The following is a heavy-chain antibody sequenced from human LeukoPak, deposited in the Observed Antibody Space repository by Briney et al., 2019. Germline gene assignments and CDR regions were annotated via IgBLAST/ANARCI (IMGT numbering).Heavy chain of an antibody. J-gene: IGHJ6*03. CDR3: ARLGYCSGGSCYYYYYMDV. CDR1: GGSISSSSYY. CDR2: IYSSGST. D-gene: IGHD2-15*01. V-gene: IGHV4-39*07. Sequence: SETLSLTCTVSGGSISSSSYYWGWIRQPPGKGLEWIGSIYSSGSTYYNPSLKSRVTISVDTSKNQFSLKLTSVTAADTAVYYCARLGYCSGGSCYYYYYMDVWGKGTTVTVSS.